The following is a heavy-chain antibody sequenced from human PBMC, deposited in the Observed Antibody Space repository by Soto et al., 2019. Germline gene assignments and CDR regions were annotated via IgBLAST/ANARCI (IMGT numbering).Heavy chain of an antibody. CDR3: ARIYNSGFYRPEGDYYFYGMDV. Sequence: QVQLQESGPGLVKPSETLSVTCSVSGVSIRDYYWSWIRQPAGKGLEWIGRMYISGSTKYNPSLKSRVTMAADTSVNQFSLTLRSVTAADTAIYYCARIYNSGFYRPEGDYYFYGMDVWGQGTTVTVS. D-gene: IGHD5-12*01. J-gene: IGHJ6*02. CDR1: GVSIRDYY. V-gene: IGHV4-4*07. CDR2: MYISGST.